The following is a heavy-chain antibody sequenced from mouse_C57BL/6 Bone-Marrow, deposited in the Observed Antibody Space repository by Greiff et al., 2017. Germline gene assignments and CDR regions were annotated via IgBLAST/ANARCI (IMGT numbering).Heavy chain of an antibody. CDR2: ISSGGDYI. CDR1: GFTFSSYA. V-gene: IGHV5-9-1*02. CDR3: TRDPTVVVSYWYYDV. Sequence: EVKLMESGEGLVKPGGSLKLSCAASGFTFSSYAMSWVRQTPEKRLEWVAYISSGGDYIYYADTVKGRFTISRDNARNTLYLQMSSLKSEDTAMYYCTRDPTVVVSYWYYDVWGTGTTVTVSS. D-gene: IGHD1-1*01. J-gene: IGHJ1*03.